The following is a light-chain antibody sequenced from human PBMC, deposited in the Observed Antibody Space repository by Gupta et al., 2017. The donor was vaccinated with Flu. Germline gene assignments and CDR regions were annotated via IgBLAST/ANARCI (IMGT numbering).Light chain of an antibody. V-gene: IGLV6-57*03. J-gene: IGLJ3*02. CDR3: QSFDSDNEGV. CDR2: ENY. Sequence: KFLLTQPHSVSESPGKAVIIPCTRNSGSIASNYVQWYQQRPGSATTTVIFENYQRPFGVPDRFSGSIDSSYNTASLTISGLKTEDEADYYCQSFDSDNEGVFGGGTKLTVL. CDR1: SGSIASNY.